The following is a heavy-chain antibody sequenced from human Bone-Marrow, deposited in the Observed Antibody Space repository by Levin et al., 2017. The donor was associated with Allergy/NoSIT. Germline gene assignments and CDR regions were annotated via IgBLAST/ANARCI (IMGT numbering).Heavy chain of an antibody. J-gene: IGHJ6*03. CDR1: GINFVSSA. Sequence: ASVKVSCKASGINFVSSAVQWVRQARGQRPEWIGWIVVGSGKTDHAQKFRERVTISRDMSTTTVYMELNSLKSEDTAIYYCATGTYYYGAGDNDFFYYMDVWGKGTTVTVSS. CDR2: IVVGSGKT. D-gene: IGHD3-10*01. CDR3: ATGTYYYGAGDNDFFYYMDV. V-gene: IGHV1-58*01.